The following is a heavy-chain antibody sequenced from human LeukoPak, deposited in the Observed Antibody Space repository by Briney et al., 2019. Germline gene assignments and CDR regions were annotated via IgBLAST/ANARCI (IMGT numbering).Heavy chain of an antibody. V-gene: IGHV3-48*03. CDR2: ISSSGSTI. Sequence: GGSLRLSCAASGFTFSSYEMNWVRQAPGKGLEWVSYISSSGSTIYYADSVKGRFTISRDNAKNSLYLQMNSLRAEDTAVYYCASSYDFRGVLWFDHWGQGTLVTVSS. CDR1: GFTFSSYE. J-gene: IGHJ5*02. D-gene: IGHD3-3*01. CDR3: ASSYDFRGVLWFDH.